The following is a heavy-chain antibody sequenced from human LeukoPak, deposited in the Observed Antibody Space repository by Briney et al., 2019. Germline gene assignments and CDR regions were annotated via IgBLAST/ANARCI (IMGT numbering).Heavy chain of an antibody. CDR3: ARRCGGYTGWFDP. CDR2: IIPIFGTA. V-gene: IGHV1-69*01. D-gene: IGHD2-21*01. J-gene: IGHJ5*02. Sequence: SVKVSCKASGGTFSSYAISWVRQAPGQGLEWMGGIIPIFGTANYAQKFQGRVTITADESTSTAYMELSSLRSEDTAVYYCARRCGGYTGWFDPWGQGTLVTVSS. CDR1: GGTFSSYA.